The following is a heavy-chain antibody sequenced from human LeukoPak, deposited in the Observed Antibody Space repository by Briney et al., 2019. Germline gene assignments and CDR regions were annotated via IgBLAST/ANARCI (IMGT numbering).Heavy chain of an antibody. Sequence: PSQTLSLTCAVSGVPFSNYYWSWVRQSPRQGLEWIGEISHSGYTNYNPSLKSRVTMSIDTSMNQFSLKLTSVTAADASVYYCTRAVAGHPDWGQGTLVTVSS. D-gene: IGHD6-19*01. CDR1: GVPFSNYY. V-gene: IGHV4-34*01. CDR3: TRAVAGHPD. J-gene: IGHJ4*02. CDR2: ISHSGYT.